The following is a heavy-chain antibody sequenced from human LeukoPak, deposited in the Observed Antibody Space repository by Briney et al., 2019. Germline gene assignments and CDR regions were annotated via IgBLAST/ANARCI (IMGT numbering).Heavy chain of an antibody. CDR3: ARDRAARLDY. CDR1: GFTFSSYA. D-gene: IGHD6-6*01. J-gene: IGHJ4*02. Sequence: GRSLRLSCAASGFTFSSYAMHWVRQAPGKGLEWVAVISYDGSNKYYADSVKGRFTISRDNSKNTLYLQMNSLRAEDTAVYYCARDRAARLDYWGQGTLVTVSS. V-gene: IGHV3-30-3*01. CDR2: ISYDGSNK.